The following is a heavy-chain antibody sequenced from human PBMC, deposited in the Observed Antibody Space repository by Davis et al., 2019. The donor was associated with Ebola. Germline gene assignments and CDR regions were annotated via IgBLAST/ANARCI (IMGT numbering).Heavy chain of an antibody. CDR3: ARGPHGDYVITHAFDI. J-gene: IGHJ3*02. V-gene: IGHV4-34*01. CDR1: GGSFSGYY. Sequence: MPSETLSLTCAVYGGSFSGYYWSWIRQPPGKGLEWIGEINHSGSTNYNPSLKSRVTISVDTSKNQFSLKLSSVTAADTAVYYCARGPHGDYVITHAFDIWGQGTMVTVSS. CDR2: INHSGST. D-gene: IGHD4-17*01.